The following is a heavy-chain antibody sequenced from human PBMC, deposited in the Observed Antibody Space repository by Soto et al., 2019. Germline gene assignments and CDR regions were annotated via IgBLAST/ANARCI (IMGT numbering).Heavy chain of an antibody. D-gene: IGHD3-3*01. CDR1: GGAINSYY. J-gene: IGHJ5*02. CDR3: ARGQRFSDWFDP. V-gene: IGHV4-4*07. Sequence: CETLSLTGTVSGGAINSYYWTWIRQPAGKGLEWIGRIYSSGSTKYNPSLQSRVTMSLDTSKNQFSLRLTSVTAADTAVYYCARGQRFSDWFDPWGQGTLVTVSS. CDR2: IYSSGST.